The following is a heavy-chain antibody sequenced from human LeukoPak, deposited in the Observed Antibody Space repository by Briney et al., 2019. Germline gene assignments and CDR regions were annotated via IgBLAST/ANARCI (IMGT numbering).Heavy chain of an antibody. D-gene: IGHD6-6*01. Sequence: SETLSLTCTVSGGSISSHTYYWSWIRQPPGKGLEWIGEINHSGSTNYNPSLKSRVTISVDTSKNQFSLKLSSVTAADTAVYYCARVRYSSSRYFDYWGQGTLVTVSS. CDR2: INHSGST. J-gene: IGHJ4*02. CDR1: GGSISSHTYY. CDR3: ARVRYSSSRYFDY. V-gene: IGHV4-39*07.